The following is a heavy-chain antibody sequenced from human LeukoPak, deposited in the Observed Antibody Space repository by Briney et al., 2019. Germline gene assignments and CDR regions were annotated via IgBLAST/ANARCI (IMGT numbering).Heavy chain of an antibody. CDR3: ARDSIVVVPAAMSYQVDY. CDR1: GYTFTSYG. J-gene: IGHJ4*02. Sequence: ASVKVSCKASGYTFTSYGISWVRQAPGQGLDWMGWIGAYNGNTNYAQKLQGRVTMTTDTSTSTAYMELRSLRSDDTAVYYCARDSIVVVPAAMSYQVDYWGQGTLVTVSS. CDR2: IGAYNGNT. D-gene: IGHD2-2*01. V-gene: IGHV1-18*01.